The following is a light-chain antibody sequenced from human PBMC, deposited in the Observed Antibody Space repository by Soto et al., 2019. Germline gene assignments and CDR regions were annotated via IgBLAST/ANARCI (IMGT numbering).Light chain of an antibody. Sequence: EIVLTQSPGTLSLSPGERATLSCRASQSVSSSYLAWYQQKPGQAPRLLIYGASNRATGIPDRFSGSGSGKDFTLTISRLEPEDFAVYYCQQYERSPQLNFGGGTKVDI. CDR2: GAS. J-gene: IGKJ4*01. CDR1: QSVSSSY. V-gene: IGKV3-20*01. CDR3: QQYERSPQLN.